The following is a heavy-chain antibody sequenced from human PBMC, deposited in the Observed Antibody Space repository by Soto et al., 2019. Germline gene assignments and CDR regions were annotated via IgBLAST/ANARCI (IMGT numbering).Heavy chain of an antibody. J-gene: IGHJ4*02. CDR1: GGSISSGDYY. D-gene: IGHD5-18*01. V-gene: IGHV4-30-4*01. Sequence: SETLSLTCTVSGGSISSGDYYWGWIRQPLGKGLEWVGYIYYSGSTYYNPSLKSRVTISVDTSKNQLSLKLSSVTAADTAVYYCARRGYSYGYGSWGQGTLVTVSS. CDR2: IYYSGST. CDR3: ARRGYSYGYGS.